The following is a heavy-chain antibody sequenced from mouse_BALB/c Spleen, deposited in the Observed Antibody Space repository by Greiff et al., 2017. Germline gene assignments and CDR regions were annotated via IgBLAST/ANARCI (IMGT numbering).Heavy chain of an antibody. CDR1: GYSITSGYY. D-gene: IGHD3-3*01. V-gene: IGHV3-6*02. CDR2: ISYDGSN. J-gene: IGHJ4*01. Sequence: DVQLQESGPGLVKPSQSLSLTCSVTGYSITSGYYWNWIRQFPGNKLEWMGYISYDGSNNYNPSLKNRISITRDTSKNQFFLKLNSVTTEDTATYYCARGDGVDYWGQGTSVTVSS. CDR3: ARGDGVDY.